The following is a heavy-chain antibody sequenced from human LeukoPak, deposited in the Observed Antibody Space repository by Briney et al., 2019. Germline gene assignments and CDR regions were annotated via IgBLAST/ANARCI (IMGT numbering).Heavy chain of an antibody. V-gene: IGHV1-18*01. CDR2: ISAYNGNT. CDR1: GYTFTSYG. J-gene: IGHJ2*01. Sequence: ASVKVSCKASGYTFTSYGISWVRQAPGQGLEWMGWISAYNGNTNYAQKLQGRVTMTTDTSTSTAYMELRSLRSEDTAVYYCARCSGGSCYSGHWYFDLWGRGTLVTVPS. CDR3: ARCSGGSCYSGHWYFDL. D-gene: IGHD2-15*01.